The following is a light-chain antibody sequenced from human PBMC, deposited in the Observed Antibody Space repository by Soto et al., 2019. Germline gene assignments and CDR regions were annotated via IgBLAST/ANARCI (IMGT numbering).Light chain of an antibody. J-gene: IGLJ1*01. V-gene: IGLV2-8*01. Sequence: QSALTQPPSASGSPGQSVTISCTGTSGDVGGYNYVSWYQQHPGKAPKLMIYEVSQRPSGVPDRFSGSKSGSTASLTVSGLQAEDEADYYCSSYAGGNNYVFGTGTKLTVL. CDR2: EVS. CDR3: SSYAGGNNYV. CDR1: SGDVGGYNY.